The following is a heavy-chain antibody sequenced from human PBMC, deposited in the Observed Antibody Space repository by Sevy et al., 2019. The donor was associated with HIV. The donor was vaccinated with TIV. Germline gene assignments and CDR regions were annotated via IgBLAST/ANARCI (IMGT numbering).Heavy chain of an antibody. CDR1: GYSFTSYW. CDR2: IYPSDCDT. D-gene: IGHD2-2*01. CDR3: ASPRYCSSTSCYDDAFDI. Sequence: GESLKISCKGSGYSFTSYWIGWVRQMPGKGLEWMGIIYPSDCDTRYSPAFQGQVTISADKSITTAYLQWSSLKASDTAMYYCASPRYCSSTSCYDDAFDIWGQGTMVTVSS. J-gene: IGHJ3*02. V-gene: IGHV5-51*01.